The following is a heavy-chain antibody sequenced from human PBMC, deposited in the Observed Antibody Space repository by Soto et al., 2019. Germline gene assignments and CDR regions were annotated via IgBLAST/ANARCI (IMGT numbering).Heavy chain of an antibody. J-gene: IGHJ5*02. V-gene: IGHV4-30-2*01. CDR2: IYHTGTT. CDR1: CVSINSGDYS. D-gene: IGHD2-2*01. CDR3: ARESRYCISTSCYAGWFDP. Sequence: PSETLYLTCTVSCVSINSGDYSCTWIRPPPGKGLEWIGYIYHTGTTYYNMSLKSRVTISVDRSKNQFSLKLSSVTAADTAVYYCARESRYCISTSCYAGWFDPWGQGTLVTVSS.